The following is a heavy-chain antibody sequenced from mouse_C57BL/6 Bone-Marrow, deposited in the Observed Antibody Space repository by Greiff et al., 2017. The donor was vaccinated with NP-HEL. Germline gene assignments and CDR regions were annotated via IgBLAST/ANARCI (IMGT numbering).Heavy chain of an antibody. CDR3: VRQEDDYDFDY. CDR1: GFSFNTYA. Sequence: DVKLVESGGGLVQPKGSLKLSCAASGFSFNTYAMNWVRQAPGKGLEWVARIRSKSNNYATYYADSVKDRFTISRDDSESMLYLQMNNLKTEDTAMYYCVRQEDDYDFDYWGQGTTLTVSS. V-gene: IGHV10-1*01. J-gene: IGHJ2*01. CDR2: IRSKSNNYAT. D-gene: IGHD2-4*01.